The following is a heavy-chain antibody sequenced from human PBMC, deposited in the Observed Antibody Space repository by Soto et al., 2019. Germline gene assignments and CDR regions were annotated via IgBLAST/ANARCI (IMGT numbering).Heavy chain of an antibody. V-gene: IGHV1-24*01. CDR1: GYTLTELS. D-gene: IGHD1-26*01. Sequence: ASLKVSCKGSGYTLTELSMHWVRQAPGKGLEWMGGFDPEGGETIYAQKFQGRVTMTEDTSTDTAYMDLISLRSEDTAVYYCATVRVVGAISWFDTWGQGTLVTVSS. J-gene: IGHJ5*02. CDR3: ATVRVVGAISWFDT. CDR2: FDPEGGET.